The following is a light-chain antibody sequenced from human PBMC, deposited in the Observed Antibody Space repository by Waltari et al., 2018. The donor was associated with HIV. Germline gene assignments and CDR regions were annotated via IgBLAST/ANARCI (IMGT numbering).Light chain of an antibody. CDR2: EVS. Sequence: QSALTQPASVSGSPGQSITISCTGTSSDVGSYNLVSWYQQHPGPPPKLMIYEVSKRPSGVSNRFSGSKSGNTASLTISGLQAEDEADYYCCSYAGSNTWVFGGGTKLTVL. J-gene: IGLJ3*02. V-gene: IGLV2-23*02. CDR1: SSDVGSYNL. CDR3: CSYAGSNTWV.